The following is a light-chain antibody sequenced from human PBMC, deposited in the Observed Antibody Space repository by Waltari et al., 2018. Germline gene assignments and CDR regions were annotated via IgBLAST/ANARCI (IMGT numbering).Light chain of an antibody. CDR1: QSIVNL. V-gene: IGKV1-12*01. CDR3: QQAFVEGS. CDR2: GAS. J-gene: IGKJ4*01. Sequence: DIQIPQSPSSVSASVGDRVTINCRASQSIVNLLAWYQQRPGKPPKLLIYGASNLQGGVPSRFSGSGSGTDFTLAINNLQPEDFATYYWQQAFVEGSFAGGTRVESK.